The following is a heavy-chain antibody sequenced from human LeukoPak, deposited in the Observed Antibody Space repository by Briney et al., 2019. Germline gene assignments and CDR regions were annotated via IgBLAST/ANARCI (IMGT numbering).Heavy chain of an antibody. D-gene: IGHD1-1*01. Sequence: ASVKVSCKASGYTFTGYYMHWVRQAPGQGLEWMGWINPNSGGTNYAQKFQGRVTMTRDTSFSTAYMKLSRLRSDDTAVYYCARDHLPLLCMMEHWGLGTLVTVSS. V-gene: IGHV1-2*02. CDR1: GYTFTGYY. J-gene: IGHJ4*02. CDR2: INPNSGGT. CDR3: ARDHLPLLCMMEH.